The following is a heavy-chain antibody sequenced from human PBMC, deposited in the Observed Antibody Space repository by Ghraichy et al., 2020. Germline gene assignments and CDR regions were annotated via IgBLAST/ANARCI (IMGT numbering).Heavy chain of an antibody. CDR2: IIDNGDKT. V-gene: IGHV3-23*01. D-gene: IGHD4-17*01. CDR3: AKPEFSNDYDQFDY. J-gene: IGHJ4*02. CDR1: GFTFNNYA. Sequence: GGSLRLSCAASGFTFNNYAMSWVRQAPGKGLEWVSTIIDNGDKTYYADSVKGRFTISRDNSKSTLYLEMNSLRGEDTAIYYCAKPEFSNDYDQFDYWGQGTLVTVSS.